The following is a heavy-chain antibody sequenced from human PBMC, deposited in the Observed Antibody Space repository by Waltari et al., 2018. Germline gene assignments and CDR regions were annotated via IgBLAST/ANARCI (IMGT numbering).Heavy chain of an antibody. Sequence: EEQLVESGGGLVQPGASLRLSCAASGFTYSNHWIPWVRQSPGQGLVGVSRINGDGSTSNYADSVKGRFTSSRDNTKKRLYLQMKRLRVEDTAVYYCARLAPKTYRSPVPGRDYYYGLDVWGQGTTVTVSS. J-gene: IGHJ6*02. CDR3: ARLAPKTYRSPVPGRDYYYGLDV. D-gene: IGHD6-13*01. CDR1: GFTYSNHW. CDR2: INGDGSTS. V-gene: IGHV3-74*01.